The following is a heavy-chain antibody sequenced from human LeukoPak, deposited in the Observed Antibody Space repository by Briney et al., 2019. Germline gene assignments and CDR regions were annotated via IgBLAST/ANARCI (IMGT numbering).Heavy chain of an antibody. CDR1: GGSISRSDW. CDR3: ASSGSGSRRDLDY. J-gene: IGHJ4*02. Sequence: KASGTLSLTCAVSGGSISRSDWWSWVRQPPGKGLEYIGEIYHTGSTNYNPSLKSRVTISLDKSKNQFSLKMSSVTAADTAVYYCASSGSGSRRDLDYWGQGTLVTVSS. D-gene: IGHD3-10*01. V-gene: IGHV4-4*02. CDR2: IYHTGST.